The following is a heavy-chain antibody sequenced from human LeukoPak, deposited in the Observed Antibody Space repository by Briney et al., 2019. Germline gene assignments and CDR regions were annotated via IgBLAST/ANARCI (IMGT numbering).Heavy chain of an antibody. CDR3: SRFGCSSTSCYAGFDY. CDR1: GFTFSSYA. CDR2: ISYDGSNK. Sequence: GGSLRLSCAASGFTFSSYAMHWVRQAPGKGLEWVAVISYDGSNKYYADSVKGRFTISRDNSKNTLYLQMNSLRAEDTAVHYCSRFGCSSTSCYAGFDYWGQGTLVTVSS. D-gene: IGHD2-2*01. J-gene: IGHJ4*02. V-gene: IGHV3-30*04.